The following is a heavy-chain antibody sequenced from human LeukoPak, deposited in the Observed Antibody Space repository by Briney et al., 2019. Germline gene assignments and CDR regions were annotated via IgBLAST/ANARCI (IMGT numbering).Heavy chain of an antibody. CDR3: ARVRIAAAGPHLYYYYGMDV. D-gene: IGHD6-13*01. Sequence: SETLSLTCAVYGGSFSGYYWSWIRQPPGKGLEWIGEINHSGSTNYNPSLKSRVTISVDTSKNQFSLKLSSVTAADTAVYYCARVRIAAAGPHLYYYYGMDVWGQGTTVTVSS. J-gene: IGHJ6*02. V-gene: IGHV4-34*01. CDR2: INHSGST. CDR1: GGSFSGYY.